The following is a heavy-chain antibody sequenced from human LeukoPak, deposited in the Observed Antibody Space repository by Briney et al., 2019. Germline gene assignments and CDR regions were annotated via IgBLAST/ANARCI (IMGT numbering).Heavy chain of an antibody. Sequence: PSETLSLTCTVSGGSISSYYWSWIRQPPGKGLEWIGYIYYSGSTNYNPSLKSRVTISVDTSKNQFSLKLSSVTAADTAVYYCARGIAGATLNWFDPWGQGTLVTVSS. CDR1: GGSISSYY. CDR3: ARGIAGATLNWFDP. D-gene: IGHD1-26*01. V-gene: IGHV4-59*12. CDR2: IYYSGST. J-gene: IGHJ5*02.